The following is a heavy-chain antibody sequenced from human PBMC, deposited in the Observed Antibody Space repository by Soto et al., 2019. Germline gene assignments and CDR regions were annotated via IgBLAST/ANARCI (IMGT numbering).Heavy chain of an antibody. D-gene: IGHD2-2*01. CDR3: VRGDPGACSSTRCSDAFDL. J-gene: IGHJ3*01. CDR2: IYYSGST. V-gene: IGHV4-30-4*01. Sequence: QVQLQESGPGLVKPSQTLSLTCTVSGGSISSGDYYWNWIRQPPGKGLEWIGSIYYSGSTYYSPSLKSRVTISVGPSTNQFSLKLSSVPAADTAVYYCVRGDPGACSSTRCSDAFDLWGRGTMVAVSS. CDR1: GGSISSGDYY.